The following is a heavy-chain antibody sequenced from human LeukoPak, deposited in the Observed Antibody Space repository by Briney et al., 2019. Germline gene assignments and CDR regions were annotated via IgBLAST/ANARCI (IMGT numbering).Heavy chain of an antibody. V-gene: IGHV3-13*05. Sequence: GGSLRLSCAASVYTLSIYDMHCVRHPTGRGREWGSAIGTAGDPYYPGSVKGRFTSTRKKATNSLYLQINSLRAGDTAVYYCARADGSGSYLGSASRYYYYGMDVWGKGTTVTVSS. J-gene: IGHJ6*04. CDR1: VYTLSIYD. D-gene: IGHD3-10*01. CDR2: IGTAGDP. CDR3: ARADGSGSYLGSASRYYYYGMDV.